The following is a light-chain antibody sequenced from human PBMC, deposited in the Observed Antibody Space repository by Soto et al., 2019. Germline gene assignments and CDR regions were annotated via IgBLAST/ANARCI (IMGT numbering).Light chain of an antibody. J-gene: IGLJ2*01. CDR3: SSYTGSSTLGV. V-gene: IGLV2-14*01. CDR2: DVS. Sequence: QSALTQPASVSGSPGQSITISCTGTSSDVGGYNYVSWYQQHPGKAPKLMIYDVSNRPSGVSNRFSGAKSGNTASLTISGLQSDDEADYYCSSYTGSSTLGVFGGGTKLTVL. CDR1: SSDVGGYNY.